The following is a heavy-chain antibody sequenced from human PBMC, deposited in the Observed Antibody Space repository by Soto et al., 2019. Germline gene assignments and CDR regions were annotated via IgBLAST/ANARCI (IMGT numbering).Heavy chain of an antibody. J-gene: IGHJ6*02. CDR2: INSDGSST. D-gene: IGHD3-3*01. Sequence: PGGSLRLSCAASGFTFSSYWMHWVRQAPGKGLVWVSRINSDGSSTSYADSVKGRFTISRDNAKNTLYLQMNSLRAEDTAVYYCARDRYGAIFGVVIQPYGMDVWGQGTTVTVSS. V-gene: IGHV3-74*01. CDR1: GFTFSSYW. CDR3: ARDRYGAIFGVVIQPYGMDV.